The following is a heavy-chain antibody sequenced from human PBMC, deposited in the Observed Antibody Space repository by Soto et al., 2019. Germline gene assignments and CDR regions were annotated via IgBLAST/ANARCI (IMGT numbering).Heavy chain of an antibody. J-gene: IGHJ6*02. CDR3: ARDDYYYYYGMDV. CDR1: GFTFSNCG. CDR2: IWYDGSNK. V-gene: IGHV3-33*01. Sequence: QVQLVESGGGVVQPGRSLRVSCAASGFTFSNCGIHWVRQAPGKGLEWVAIIWYDGSNKYYADSVKGRFTISRDNSKNTVYLQMNSLRAEDTAVYYCARDDYYYYYGMDVWGQGTTVTVSS.